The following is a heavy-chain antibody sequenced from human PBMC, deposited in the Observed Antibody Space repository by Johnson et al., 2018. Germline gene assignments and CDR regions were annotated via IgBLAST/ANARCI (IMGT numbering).Heavy chain of an antibody. J-gene: IGHJ6*03. D-gene: IGHD5-18*01. CDR3: AKEGVVDTAMVGRDYYMDV. V-gene: IGHV3-43D*03. CDR2: ISWDGGSN. Sequence: VQLVQSGGVVVQPGGSLRLSCAASGFTFDDYAMHWVRQAPGKGLAWVALISWDGGSNYYADSVKGRFTISRDNSKNSLYLQMNSLRAEDTALDYCAKEGVVDTAMVGRDYYMDVWGKGTTVTVSS. CDR1: GFTFDDYA.